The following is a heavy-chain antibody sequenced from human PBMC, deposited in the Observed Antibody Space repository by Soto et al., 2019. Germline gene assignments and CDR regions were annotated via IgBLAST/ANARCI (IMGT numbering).Heavy chain of an antibody. D-gene: IGHD6-19*01. CDR1: GYSXTSYD. Sequence: SXKVSCKASGYSXTSYDIHWVRQATGQGLEWMGWMDPKTGNTDYGQKFQGRVTMTRNTSISTAYMELSSLTYEDTAVYYCARGRGWRDYWGQGTLGTVSS. V-gene: IGHV1-8*01. CDR2: MDPKTGNT. J-gene: IGHJ4*02. CDR3: ARGRGWRDY.